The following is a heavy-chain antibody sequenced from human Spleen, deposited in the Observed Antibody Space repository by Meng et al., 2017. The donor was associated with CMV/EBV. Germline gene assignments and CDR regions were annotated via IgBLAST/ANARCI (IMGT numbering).Heavy chain of an antibody. V-gene: IGHV4-34*01. Sequence: LPCAVYGASFGGYYWSWIRQPPGKGLEWIGEINHSGNTNYHPSLKSRVTISADTSKNQFSLKLSSVTAADTAVYYCARRVVPAAIGFWGQGTLVTVSS. J-gene: IGHJ4*02. CDR3: ARRVVPAAIGF. D-gene: IGHD2-2*01. CDR2: INHSGNT. CDR1: GASFGGYY.